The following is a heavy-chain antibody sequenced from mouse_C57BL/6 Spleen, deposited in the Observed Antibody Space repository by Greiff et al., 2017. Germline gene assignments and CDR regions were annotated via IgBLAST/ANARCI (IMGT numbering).Heavy chain of an antibody. CDR2: ISYSGST. CDR1: GYSITSGYD. Sequence: EVKLQESGPGMVKPSQSLSLTCTVTGYSITSGYDWHWIRHFPGNKLEWMGYISYSGSTNYNPSLKSRISITHDTSKNHFFLKLNSVTTEDTATDYGARETAQGFAYWGQGTLVTVSA. CDR3: ARETAQGFAY. V-gene: IGHV3-1*01. D-gene: IGHD3-2*02. J-gene: IGHJ3*01.